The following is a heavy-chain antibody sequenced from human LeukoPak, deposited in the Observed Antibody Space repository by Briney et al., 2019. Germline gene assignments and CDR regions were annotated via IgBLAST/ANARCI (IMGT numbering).Heavy chain of an antibody. CDR3: ARAGYYYDSSGYYTGYFDL. CDR1: GGSFSGYY. V-gene: IGHV4-34*01. D-gene: IGHD3-22*01. Sequence: SETLSLTCAVYGGSFSGYYWSWIRQPPGKGLEWIGEINHSGSTNYNPSLKSRVTISVDRSKNQFSLKLSSVTAADTAVYYCARAGYYYDSSGYYTGYFDLWGRGTLVTVSS. CDR2: INHSGST. J-gene: IGHJ2*01.